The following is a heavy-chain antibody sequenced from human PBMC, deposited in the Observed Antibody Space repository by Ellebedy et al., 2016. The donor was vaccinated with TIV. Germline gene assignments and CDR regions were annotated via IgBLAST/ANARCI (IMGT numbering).Heavy chain of an antibody. J-gene: IGHJ4*02. CDR1: GFSLTTSGVG. CDR3: ARVESYCGADCYWPFDF. V-gene: IGHV2-5*02. Sequence: SGPTLVKPTQTLTLTCTFSGFSLTTSGVGVGWVRQPPGKALEWLALIYWDGDKRYRPSLKSRLSITKDTSTNQVVLTMTNMDPVDTATYYCARVESYCGADCYWPFDFWGQGALVTVSS. CDR2: IYWDGDK. D-gene: IGHD2-21*02.